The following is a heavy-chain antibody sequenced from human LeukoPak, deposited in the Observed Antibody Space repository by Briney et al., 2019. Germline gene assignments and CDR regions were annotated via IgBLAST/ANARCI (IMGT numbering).Heavy chain of an antibody. CDR3: APTPGYSSTPERYFDH. V-gene: IGHV3-21*01. CDR2: ISSSSSYI. D-gene: IGHD6-13*01. Sequence: PGGSLRLSCTASGFTFGDYAMSWFRQAPGKGLEWVSSISSSSSYIYYADSVKGRFTISRDNAKNSLYLQMNSLRAEDTAVYYCAPTPGYSSTPERYFDHWGQGTLVTVSS. CDR1: GFTFGDYA. J-gene: IGHJ4*02.